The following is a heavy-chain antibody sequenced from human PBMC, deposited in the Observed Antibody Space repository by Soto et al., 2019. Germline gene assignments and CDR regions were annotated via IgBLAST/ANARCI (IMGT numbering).Heavy chain of an antibody. D-gene: IGHD3-9*01. CDR3: AHCARRYDILTGYYPGAFDY. Sequence: SGPTLVNPTQTLTLTCTFSGFSPSTSGVGVGWIRQPPGKALEWLALIYWNDDKRYSPSLKSRLTITKDTSRNLVVLTVTNMDPVDTATYYCAHCARRYDILTGYYPGAFDYWGRGTLVTVSS. CDR2: IYWNDDK. V-gene: IGHV2-5*01. J-gene: IGHJ4*02. CDR1: GFSPSTSGVG.